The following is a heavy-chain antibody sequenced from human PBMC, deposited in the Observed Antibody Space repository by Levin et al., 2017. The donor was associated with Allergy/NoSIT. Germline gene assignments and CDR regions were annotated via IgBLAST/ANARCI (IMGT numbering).Heavy chain of an antibody. V-gene: IGHV3-66*02. CDR3: AREGYFDWLPWFDP. D-gene: IGHD3-9*01. CDR1: GFTVSSNY. J-gene: IGHJ5*02. CDR2: IYSGGST. Sequence: GGSLRLSCAASGFTVSSNYMSWVRQAPGKGLEWVSVIYSGGSTYYADSVKGRFTISRDNSKNTLYLQMNSLRAEDTAVYYCAREGYFDWLPWFDPWGQGTLVTVSS.